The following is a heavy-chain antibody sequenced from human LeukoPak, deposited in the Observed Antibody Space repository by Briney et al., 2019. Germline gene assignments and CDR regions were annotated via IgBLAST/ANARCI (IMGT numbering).Heavy chain of an antibody. D-gene: IGHD1-7*01. Sequence: PGGSLRLSCAASGFTFSSYWMSWVRQAPGKGLEWVANIKQDGSEKYYVDSVKGRFTISRDNAKNSLYLQMNSLRAEDTAVYYCARDIGDSITGTETSVDWGQGTLVTVSS. J-gene: IGHJ4*02. CDR1: GFTFSSYW. CDR3: ARDIGDSITGTETSVD. V-gene: IGHV3-7*01. CDR2: IKQDGSEK.